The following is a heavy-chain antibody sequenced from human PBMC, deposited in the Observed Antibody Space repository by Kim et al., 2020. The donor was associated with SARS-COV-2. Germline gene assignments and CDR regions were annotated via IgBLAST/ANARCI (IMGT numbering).Heavy chain of an antibody. CDR3: ARTLCLGGQCPFDY. D-gene: IGHD2-15*01. J-gene: IGHJ4*02. Sequence: YAEAGKGRLTMYRDNAKNALYLQMNSLRPEDTAVFYCARTLCLGGQCPFDYWGQGTLVTVSS. V-gene: IGHV3-21*01.